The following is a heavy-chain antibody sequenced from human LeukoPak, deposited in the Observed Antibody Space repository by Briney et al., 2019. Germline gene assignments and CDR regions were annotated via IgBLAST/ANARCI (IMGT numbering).Heavy chain of an antibody. D-gene: IGHD3-22*01. J-gene: IGHJ4*02. Sequence: GASVKVSCKASGHTFSSYGINWVRHAPGQGLEWMGWISGYNGDTKYAQILQGRVTMTTDTSTDTAYVEVRSLRSDDTAVYYCARGPRITMIVVVIDYWGQGTLVTVSS. CDR2: ISGYNGDT. CDR1: GHTFSSYG. CDR3: ARGPRITMIVVVIDY. V-gene: IGHV1-18*01.